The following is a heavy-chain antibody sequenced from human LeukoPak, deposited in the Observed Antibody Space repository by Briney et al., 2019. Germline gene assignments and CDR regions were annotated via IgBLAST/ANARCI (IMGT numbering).Heavy chain of an antibody. Sequence: PGGSLRLSCAASGFTFGIYAMSWVRQAPGTGLEWVSAISGSGGGTFYADSVRGRFTISRDNSKNTVYLQMNSLRAEDTAVYYCAKDYAGGWPKRGMDVWGKGATVTVSS. CDR1: GFTFGIYA. CDR3: AKDYAGGWPKRGMDV. D-gene: IGHD3-16*01. CDR2: ISGSGGGT. J-gene: IGHJ6*03. V-gene: IGHV3-23*01.